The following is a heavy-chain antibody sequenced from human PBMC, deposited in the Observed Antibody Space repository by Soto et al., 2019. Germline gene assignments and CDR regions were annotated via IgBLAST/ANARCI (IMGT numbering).Heavy chain of an antibody. V-gene: IGHV1-18*01. J-gene: IGHJ3*02. D-gene: IGHD3-22*01. CDR2: ISAYNGNT. Sequence: QVQLVQSGGEVKKPGASVKVSCKPSGYTFTTYGISRVRQAPGQGLEWMGWISAYNGNTSYAQKLQGRVTMTTDTSTSTAYMELRSLRSDDTAVYYCARVFFRLFAFDIWGQGTMVTVSS. CDR3: ARVFFRLFAFDI. CDR1: GYTFTTYG.